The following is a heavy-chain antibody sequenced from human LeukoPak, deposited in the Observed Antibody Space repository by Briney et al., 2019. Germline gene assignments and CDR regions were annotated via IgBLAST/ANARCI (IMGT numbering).Heavy chain of an antibody. Sequence: PGRSLRLSCAASGFTFSSYGMHWVRQAPGKGLEWVALIWYDGSNKYYADSVKGRFTISRDNSKNTLFLQMNSLRDDDTAVYYCVRGVGVSRFNYFDPWGQGTLVIVSS. CDR2: IWYDGSNK. CDR1: GFTFSSYG. D-gene: IGHD6-13*01. V-gene: IGHV3-33*01. CDR3: VRGVGVSRFNYFDP. J-gene: IGHJ5*02.